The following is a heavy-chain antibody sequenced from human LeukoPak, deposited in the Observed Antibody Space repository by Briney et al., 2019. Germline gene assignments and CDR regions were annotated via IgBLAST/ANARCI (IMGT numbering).Heavy chain of an antibody. D-gene: IGHD1-26*01. CDR2: INHSGST. CDR3: ARAGVRWELDFDY. J-gene: IGHJ4*02. V-gene: IGHV4-34*01. CDR1: GGSFSGYY. Sequence: PSETLSLTCAVYGGSFSGYYWSWIRQPPGKGLEWIGEINHSGSTNYNPSLKSRVTISVDTSKNQFSLKLSSVTAADTAVYYCARAGVRWELDFDYWGQGTLVTVSS.